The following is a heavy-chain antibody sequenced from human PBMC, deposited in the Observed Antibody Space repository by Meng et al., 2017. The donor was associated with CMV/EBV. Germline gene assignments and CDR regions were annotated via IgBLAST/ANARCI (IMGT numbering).Heavy chain of an antibody. V-gene: IGHV5-51*01. D-gene: IGHD2-2*01. CDR3: ASAGCSSTSCHKGDAFDI. CDR1: GYSFTSYW. CDR2: IYPGDSDT. Sequence: GGSLRLSCKGSGYSFTSYWIGWVRQMPGKGLEWMGIIYPGDSDTRYSPSFQGQVTISADKSISTAYLQWSSLKASDTAVYYCASAGCSSTSCHKGDAFDIWGQGTMVTVSS. J-gene: IGHJ3*02.